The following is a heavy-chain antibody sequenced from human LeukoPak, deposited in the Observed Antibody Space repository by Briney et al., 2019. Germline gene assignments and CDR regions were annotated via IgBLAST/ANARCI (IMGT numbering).Heavy chain of an antibody. CDR3: ATEGWLIHAFDI. V-gene: IGHV1-24*01. CDR2: FDPEDGET. J-gene: IGHJ3*02. CDR1: GYTLTELS. Sequence: ASVTVSCKVSGYTLTELSMHWVRQAPGKGLEWMGGFDPEDGETIYAQKFQGRVTMTEDTSTDTAYMELSSLRSEDTAVYYCATEGWLIHAFDIWGQGTMVTVSS. D-gene: IGHD6-19*01.